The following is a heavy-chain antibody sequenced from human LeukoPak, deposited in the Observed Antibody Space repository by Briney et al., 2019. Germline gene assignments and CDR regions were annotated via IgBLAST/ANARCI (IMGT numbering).Heavy chain of an antibody. Sequence: ASVKVSCKASGYTFTGYYMHWVRQAPGQGLEWMGWINPNSGGTNYAQKFQGRVTMTRDTSISTAHMELSRLRSDDTAVYYCARDFTTHYDSSGSAWGQGTLVTVSS. CDR3: ARDFTTHYDSSGSA. J-gene: IGHJ4*02. V-gene: IGHV1-2*02. D-gene: IGHD3-22*01. CDR1: GYTFTGYY. CDR2: INPNSGGT.